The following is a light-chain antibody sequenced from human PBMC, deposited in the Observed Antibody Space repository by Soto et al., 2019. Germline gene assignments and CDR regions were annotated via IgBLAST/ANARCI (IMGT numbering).Light chain of an antibody. CDR1: SSNIGSDF. CDR3: AAWDHSLSGWM. CDR2: RNN. Sequence: QSVLTQPPSASATPGQRVTISCSGSSSNIGSDFVFWYQQLPGTAPKLLIYRNNQRPSGVPDRFSGSKSGTSASLAISGLRSEDEADYYCAAWDHSLSGWMIGGGTNSPS. J-gene: IGLJ3*02. V-gene: IGLV1-47*01.